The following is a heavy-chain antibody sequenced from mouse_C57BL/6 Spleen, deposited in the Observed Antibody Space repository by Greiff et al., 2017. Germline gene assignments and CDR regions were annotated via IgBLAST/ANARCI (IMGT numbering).Heavy chain of an antibody. J-gene: IGHJ3*01. CDR3: ASYYGSSSWFAY. D-gene: IGHD1-1*01. Sequence: VQLQQSGPELVKPGASVKISCKASGYAFSSSWMNWVKQRPGKGLEWIGRIYPGDGDTNYNGKFKGKATLTADKSSSPAYMQLSSLTSEDSAVYFCASYYGSSSWFAYWGQGTLVTVSA. CDR1: GYAFSSSW. CDR2: IYPGDGDT. V-gene: IGHV1-82*01.